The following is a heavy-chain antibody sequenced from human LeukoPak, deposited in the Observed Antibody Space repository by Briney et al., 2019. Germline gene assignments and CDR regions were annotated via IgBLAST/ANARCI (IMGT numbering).Heavy chain of an antibody. Sequence: GGSLRLSCAASGFTFSSYSMNWVRQAPGKGLEWVSSISSSSSYIYYADSVKGRFTISRDSAKNSLYLQMNSLRAEDTAVYYCARATNTFGGGRYYFDYWGQGTLVTVSS. CDR2: ISSSSSYI. J-gene: IGHJ4*02. D-gene: IGHD3-16*01. CDR3: ARATNTFGGGRYYFDY. CDR1: GFTFSSYS. V-gene: IGHV3-21*01.